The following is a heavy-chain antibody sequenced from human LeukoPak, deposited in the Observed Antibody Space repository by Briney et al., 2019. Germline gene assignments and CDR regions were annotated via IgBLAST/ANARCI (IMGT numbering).Heavy chain of an antibody. CDR3: ARGWRWLDY. D-gene: IGHD4-23*01. V-gene: IGHV3-48*03. J-gene: IGHJ4*02. CDR1: GFTFSSYE. Sequence: PGGSLRPSCAASGFTFSSYEMNWVRQAPGKGLEWVSYISSSGGTIYYADSVRGRFTISRDNAKNSLYLQMNSLRAEDTAVYYCARGWRWLDYWGQGTLVTVSS. CDR2: ISSSGGTI.